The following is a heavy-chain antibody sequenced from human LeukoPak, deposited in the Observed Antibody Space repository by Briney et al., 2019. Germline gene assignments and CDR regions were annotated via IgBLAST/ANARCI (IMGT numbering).Heavy chain of an antibody. V-gene: IGHV3-23*01. J-gene: IGHJ4*02. CDR2: ISGSGDST. CDR1: GFTCGTYA. CDR3: ARDRGRYYDSRGFYWGYYFDS. D-gene: IGHD3-22*01. Sequence: GGSLRLSCAASGFTCGTYAANLVRQATGKGLEWVSTISGSGDSTYYADSVEGRFTISRDNSKDTLYLQMSSLRVDDTAVYYCARDRGRYYDSRGFYWGYYFDSWGQGILVTVST.